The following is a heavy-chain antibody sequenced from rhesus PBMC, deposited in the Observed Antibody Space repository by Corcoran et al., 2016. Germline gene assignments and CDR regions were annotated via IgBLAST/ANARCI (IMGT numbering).Heavy chain of an antibody. CDR2: ITYSGST. D-gene: IGHD4-23*01. J-gene: IGHJ4*01. Sequence: QVQLQESGPGLVKPSETLSLTCAASGGPISSGYYYGSWIRQPPGKGLQWIGYITYSGSTRYNPSLKSRVTISRDTSKNQFSLKLSSVTAADTAVYYCARAYSNCLDYWGQGVLVTVSS. V-gene: IGHV4-122*02. CDR1: GGPISSGYYY. CDR3: ARAYSNCLDY.